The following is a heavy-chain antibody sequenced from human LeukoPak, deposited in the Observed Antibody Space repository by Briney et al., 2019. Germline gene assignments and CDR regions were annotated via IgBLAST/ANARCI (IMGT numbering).Heavy chain of an antibody. CDR2: ISNGADRT. CDR1: GFTFASYA. J-gene: IGHJ4*01. CDR3: AKDRGFTGYEGSNYFDY. V-gene: IGHV3-23*01. D-gene: IGHD5-12*01. Sequence: GGSLRLSCVASGFTFASYAMNWVRQAPGKGLEWVSIISNGADRTYYADSVKGRFTISRDNSKNTVYLQMNSLRAEDTAVYYCAKDRGFTGYEGSNYFDYWGQGTLVTVSS.